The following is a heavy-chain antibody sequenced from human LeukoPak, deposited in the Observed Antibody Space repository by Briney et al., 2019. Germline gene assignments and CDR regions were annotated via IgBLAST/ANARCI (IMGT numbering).Heavy chain of an antibody. D-gene: IGHD2-2*01. CDR3: ARFEGYCSSTSCYAPKEG. Sequence: GASVKVSCKASGYTFTNYGISWVRQAPGQGLEWMGWISAYNGNADYAQKFQGRVTMTRNTSISTAYMELSSLRSEDTAVYYCARFEGYCSSTSCYAPKEGWGQGTLVTVSS. CDR1: GYTFTNYG. V-gene: IGHV1-18*01. J-gene: IGHJ4*02. CDR2: ISAYNGNA.